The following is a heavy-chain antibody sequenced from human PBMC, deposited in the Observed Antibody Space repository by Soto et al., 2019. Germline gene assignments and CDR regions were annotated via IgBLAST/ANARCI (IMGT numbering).Heavy chain of an antibody. CDR1: GYTFTNYY. V-gene: IGHV1-46*01. D-gene: IGHD6-19*01. CDR2: INPSGGRT. Sequence: QVPLVQSGAEVKKPGASVKVSCKASGYTFTNYYMHWVRQAPGQGLEWMGIINPSGGRTNYAQKYQGRVTMTRDTSTSTVYLDLSTLRSEDTAVYYCARDLSSYSSGWYEVWGRGTLVTVSS. CDR3: ARDLSSYSSGWYEV. J-gene: IGHJ2*01.